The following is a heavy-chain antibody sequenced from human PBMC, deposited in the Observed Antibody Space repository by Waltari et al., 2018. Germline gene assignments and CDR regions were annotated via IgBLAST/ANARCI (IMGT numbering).Heavy chain of an antibody. J-gene: IGHJ4*02. CDR2: NNPNSGDT. D-gene: IGHD3-10*01. CDR1: GYTFTDYY. CDR3: ARVANYYDFDY. V-gene: IGHV1-2*02. Sequence: QVQLVQSGPEVQKPGASLMVSCKASGYTFTDYYIHWVRQAPGQGLEWMGWNNPNSGDTNFAQKFQGRLTMTGDTSITTAYMELNRLKSDDTAVYYCARVANYYDFDYWGQGTLVTVSS.